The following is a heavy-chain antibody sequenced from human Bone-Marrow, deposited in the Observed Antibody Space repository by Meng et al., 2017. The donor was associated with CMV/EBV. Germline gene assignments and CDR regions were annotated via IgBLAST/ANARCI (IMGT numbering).Heavy chain of an antibody. D-gene: IGHD3-3*01. V-gene: IGHV4-39*01. CDR1: Y. CDR3: ARLASRDRRITIFGVVKRNPNWFDP. Sequence: YWGWSRQPPGKGLEWIGSIYYSGGTYYNPSLKSRVTISVDTSKNQFSLKLSSVTAADTAVYYCARLASRDRRITIFGVVKRNPNWFDPWGQGTLVTVSS. CDR2: IYYSGGT. J-gene: IGHJ5*02.